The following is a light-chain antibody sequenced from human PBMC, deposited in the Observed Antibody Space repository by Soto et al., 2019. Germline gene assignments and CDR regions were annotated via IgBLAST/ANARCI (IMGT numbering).Light chain of an antibody. CDR1: NIGRKS. V-gene: IGLV3-21*02. J-gene: IGLJ1*01. CDR3: TSFSSSTSLYV. CDR2: DDS. Sequence: SYDLTQPPSVSAAPGQTARIICGGNNIGRKSVQWYQQKPGQAPELVVYDDSDRPSGISNRFSGSKSGNTASLTISGLQAEDEADYYCTSFSSSTSLYVFGTGTKVTVL.